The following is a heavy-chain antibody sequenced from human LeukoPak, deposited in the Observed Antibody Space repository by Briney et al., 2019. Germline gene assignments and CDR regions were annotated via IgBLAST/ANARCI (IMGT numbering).Heavy chain of an antibody. CDR1: GGSISSYY. V-gene: IGHV4-59*01. CDR2: IYYSGST. CDR3: ARGXXXXXSLXFDY. Sequence: PSETLSLTCTVSGGSISSYYWSWIRQPPGKGLEWIGYIYYSGSTNYNPSLKSRVTMSVDTSKNQFSRKLSPVTAAETAAYYCARGXXXXXSLXFDYXGQGTLVTVSS. J-gene: IGHJ4*02.